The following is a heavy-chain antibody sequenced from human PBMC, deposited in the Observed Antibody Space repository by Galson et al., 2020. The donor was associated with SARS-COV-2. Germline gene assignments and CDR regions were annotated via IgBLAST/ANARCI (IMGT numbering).Heavy chain of an antibody. CDR1: GFTFSSYA. Sequence: GESLKISCAASGFTFSSYAMHWVRQAPGKGLEWVAVISYDGSNKYYADSVKGRFTISRDNSENTLYLQMNSLRAEDTAVYYCARDRPSWDTNPYYYYGMDVWGQGTTVTVSS. D-gene: IGHD2-2*01. V-gene: IGHV3-30*04. CDR3: ARDRPSWDTNPYYYYGMDV. J-gene: IGHJ6*02. CDR2: ISYDGSNK.